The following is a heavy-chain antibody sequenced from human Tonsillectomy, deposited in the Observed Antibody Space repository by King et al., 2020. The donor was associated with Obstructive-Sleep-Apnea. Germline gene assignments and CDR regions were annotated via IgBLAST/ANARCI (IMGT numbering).Heavy chain of an antibody. CDR1: GFSFGDYA. J-gene: IGHJ4*02. V-gene: IGHV3-49*03. CDR3: TRDSWWQLERLFDY. CDR2: IRSKAYGGTT. Sequence: VQLVESGGGLVQPGRSLRLSCTASGFSFGDYALGWFRQAPGKGLECVGFIRSKAYGGTTEYSASVKGRFTISRDDSKSIAYLQMNSLRTEDTAVYFCTRDSWWQLERLFDYWGQGTLVTVSS. D-gene: IGHD1-1*01.